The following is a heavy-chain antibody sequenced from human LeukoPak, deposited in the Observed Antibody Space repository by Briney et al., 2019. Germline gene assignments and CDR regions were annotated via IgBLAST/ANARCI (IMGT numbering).Heavy chain of an antibody. Sequence: ASVKVSCKTSGYTFTSYGVSWVRQAPGRGLEWIGWIYTYNAHTNYAQNLQGRVTMTTDTSTSTAYMELRSLTSDDTALYYCARADDCGGNPGAFDIWGQGTMVTVSS. D-gene: IGHD4-23*01. CDR1: GYTFTSYG. CDR3: ARADDCGGNPGAFDI. CDR2: IYTYNAHT. V-gene: IGHV1-18*01. J-gene: IGHJ3*02.